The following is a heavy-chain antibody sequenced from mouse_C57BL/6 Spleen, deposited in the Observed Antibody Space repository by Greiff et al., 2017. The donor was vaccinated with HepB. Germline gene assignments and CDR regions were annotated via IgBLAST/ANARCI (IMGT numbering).Heavy chain of an antibody. V-gene: IGHV1-26*01. Sequence: EVQLQQSGPKLVKPGASVKISCKASGYTFTDYYMNWVKQSHGKSLEWIGDINPNNGGTSYNQKFKGKATLTVDKSSSTAYMELRSLTSEDSAVYYCARARLLRFPSMDYWGQGTSVTVSS. CDR1: GYTFTDYY. J-gene: IGHJ4*01. CDR3: ARARLLRFPSMDY. D-gene: IGHD1-1*01. CDR2: INPNNGGT.